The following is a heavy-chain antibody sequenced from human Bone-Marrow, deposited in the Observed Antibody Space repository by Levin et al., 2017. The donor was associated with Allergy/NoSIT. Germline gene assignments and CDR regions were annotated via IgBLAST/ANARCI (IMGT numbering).Heavy chain of an antibody. CDR2: INPNSGDT. J-gene: IGHJ3*02. CDR1: GYTFTDYF. Sequence: GESLKISCKASGYTFTDYFIHWVRLAPGQGLEWMGWINPNSGDTDSSQNFQGTVTMTRDTSIRTAYMEVTSLTSNDTALYYCARISSAAFDMWGQGTVVTVSS. V-gene: IGHV1-2*02. D-gene: IGHD6-19*01. CDR3: ARISSAAFDM.